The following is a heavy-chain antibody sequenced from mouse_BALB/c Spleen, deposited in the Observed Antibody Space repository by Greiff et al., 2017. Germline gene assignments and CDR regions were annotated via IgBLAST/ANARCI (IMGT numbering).Heavy chain of an antibody. CDR1: GFNIKDTY. CDR3: ARRWLLPLYYAMDY. J-gene: IGHJ4*01. D-gene: IGHD2-3*01. V-gene: IGHV14-3*02. Sequence: EVQLKESGAELVKPGASVKLSCTASGFNIKDTYMHWVKQRPEQGLEWIGRIDPANGNTKYDPKFQGKATITADTSSNTAYLQLSSLTSEDTAVYYCARRWLLPLYYAMDYWGQGTSVTVSS. CDR2: IDPANGNT.